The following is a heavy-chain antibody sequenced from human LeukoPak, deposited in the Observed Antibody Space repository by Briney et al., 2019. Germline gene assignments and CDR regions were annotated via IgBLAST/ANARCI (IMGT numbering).Heavy chain of an antibody. CDR2: IYTSGST. Sequence: SETLSLTCTVSGGSISSYYWSWIRQPAGKGLEWIGRIYTSGSTNYNPSLKSRVTMSVDTSKNQFSLKLSSVTAADTAVYYCARDLSVTIFSSKNWFDPWGQGTLVTVSS. D-gene: IGHD3-9*01. CDR1: GGSISSYY. J-gene: IGHJ5*02. V-gene: IGHV4-4*07. CDR3: ARDLSVTIFSSKNWFDP.